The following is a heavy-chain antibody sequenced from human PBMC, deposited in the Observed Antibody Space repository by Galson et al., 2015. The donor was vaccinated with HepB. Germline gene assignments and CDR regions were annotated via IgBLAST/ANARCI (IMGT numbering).Heavy chain of an antibody. CDR1: GGTFSSYA. CDR2: IIPILGIA. D-gene: IGHD3-10*01. J-gene: IGHJ4*02. Sequence: SVKVSCKASGGTFSSYAISWVRQAPGQGLEWMGRIIPILGIANYAQKFQGRVTITADKSTSTAYMELSSLRSEDTAVYYCARVWSLSSPFDYWGQGTLVTVSS. V-gene: IGHV1-69*04. CDR3: ARVWSLSSPFDY.